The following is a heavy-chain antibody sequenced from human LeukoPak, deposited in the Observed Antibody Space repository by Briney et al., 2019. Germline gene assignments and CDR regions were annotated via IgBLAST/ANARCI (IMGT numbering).Heavy chain of an antibody. Sequence: SETLSLTCAVYGGSFSGYYWSWIRQPPGKGLEWIGEINHSGSTNYNPSLKSRVTISVDTSKNQFSLKLSSVTAADTAVYYCARGVRDGYNTGLDYWGQGTLVTVSS. J-gene: IGHJ4*02. D-gene: IGHD5-24*01. CDR1: GGSFSGYY. CDR2: INHSGST. CDR3: ARGVRDGYNTGLDY. V-gene: IGHV4-34*01.